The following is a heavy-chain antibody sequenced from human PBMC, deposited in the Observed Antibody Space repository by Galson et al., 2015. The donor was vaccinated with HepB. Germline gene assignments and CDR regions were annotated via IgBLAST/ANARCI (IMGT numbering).Heavy chain of an antibody. J-gene: IGHJ4*02. V-gene: IGHV1-18*01. CDR2: TSPYNGNT. D-gene: IGHD2-2*02. Sequence: LEWMGWTSPYNGNTNYAQKFQGRVTMTTDPSTSTAYMELRSLRSDDTAVYYCARELSGDLWRRHHTSGTWGQGTLVSVSS. CDR3: ARELSGDLWRRHHTSGT.